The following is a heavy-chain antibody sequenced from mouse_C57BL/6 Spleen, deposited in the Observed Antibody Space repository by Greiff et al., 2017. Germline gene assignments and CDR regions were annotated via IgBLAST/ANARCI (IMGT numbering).Heavy chain of an antibody. CDR1: EFTFSSYA. CDR2: LSSGGDYI. V-gene: IGHV5-9-1*02. D-gene: IGHD2-3*01. CDR3: TRDEDDGYHFDY. Sequence: EVQVVESGEGLVKPGGSLSLSCAASEFTFSSYAMSWVRQTPEKRLEWVAYLSSGGDYIYYADTVKGRFTISRDNARNTLYLQMSSLKSEDTAMYYCTRDEDDGYHFDYWGQGTTLTVSS. J-gene: IGHJ2*01.